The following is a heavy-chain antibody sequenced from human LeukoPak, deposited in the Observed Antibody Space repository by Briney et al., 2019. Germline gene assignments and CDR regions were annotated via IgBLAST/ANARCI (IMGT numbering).Heavy chain of an antibody. D-gene: IGHD5-18*01. CDR1: GFTFSSYS. V-gene: IGHV3-21*01. CDR3: ARGLRYSSGYYYYMDV. J-gene: IGHJ6*03. CDR2: ISSSSSYI. Sequence: GGSLRLPCAASGFTFSSYSMNWVRQAPGKGLEWVSSISSSSSYIYYADSVKGRFTISRDNAKNSLYLQMNSLRAEDTAVYYCARGLRYSSGYYYYMDVWGKGTTVTVSS.